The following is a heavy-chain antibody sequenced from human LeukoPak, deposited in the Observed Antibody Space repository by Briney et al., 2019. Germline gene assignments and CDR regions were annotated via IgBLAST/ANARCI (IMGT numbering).Heavy chain of an antibody. CDR2: ISDNSYWI. CDR1: GFTFSTYS. Sequence: GGSLRLSCAASGFTFSTYSMSWVRQAPGKGLEWVSSISDNSYWIYYADSVEGRFIISRDNAKNTLYLQMNSLRAEDTAVYYCAREEEGDAFDIWGQGTMVTVSS. V-gene: IGHV3-21*01. J-gene: IGHJ3*02. CDR3: AREEEGDAFDI.